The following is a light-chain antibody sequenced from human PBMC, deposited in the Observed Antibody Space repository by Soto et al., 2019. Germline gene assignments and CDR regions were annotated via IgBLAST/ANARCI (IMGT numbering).Light chain of an antibody. V-gene: IGKV3-20*01. CDR2: NAF. CDR3: QQYGSSPGT. CDR1: QSVSSSY. J-gene: IGKJ4*01. Sequence: IGLTQSPGTLSLSPGERATLSCRASQSVSSSYLAWYQQKSGQAPMLLIYNAFNRATGIPDRFSGSGSGTDFTLTISRLEPEDFAVYYCQQYGSSPGTFGGGTKVDI.